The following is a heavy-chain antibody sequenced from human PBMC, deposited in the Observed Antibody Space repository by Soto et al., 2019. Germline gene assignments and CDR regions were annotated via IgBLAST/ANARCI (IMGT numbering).Heavy chain of an antibody. CDR3: ARGFPAPRLPDY. V-gene: IGHV1-69*02. Sequence: QVQLVQSGAEVKKPGSSVKVSCKASGGTFSSYTISWVRQAPGQGLEWMGRIIPSLGIANYAQKFQGRVTITADKSTSTAYMELSSLRSEDTAVYYCARGFPAPRLPDYWGQGTLVTVSS. J-gene: IGHJ4*02. CDR2: IIPSLGIA. CDR1: GGTFSSYT. D-gene: IGHD5-12*01.